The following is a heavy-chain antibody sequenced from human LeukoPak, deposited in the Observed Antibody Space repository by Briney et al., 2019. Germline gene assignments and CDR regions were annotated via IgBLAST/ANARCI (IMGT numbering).Heavy chain of an antibody. CDR2: INHSGST. Sequence: PSETLSLTCAVYGGSFSGYYWSWIRQPPGKGLEWIGEINHSGSTNYNPSLKSRVTISVDTSKNQFSLKLSSVTAADTVVYYCAKSLHYDILTGSNWFDPWGQGTLVTVSS. D-gene: IGHD3-9*01. J-gene: IGHJ5*02. V-gene: IGHV4-34*01. CDR1: GGSFSGYY. CDR3: AKSLHYDILTGSNWFDP.